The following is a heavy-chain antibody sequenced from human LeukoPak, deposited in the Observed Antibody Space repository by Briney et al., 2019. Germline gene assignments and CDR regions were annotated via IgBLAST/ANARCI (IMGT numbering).Heavy chain of an antibody. CDR2: INSDGSST. V-gene: IGHV3-74*01. J-gene: IGHJ4*02. CDR1: GFTFSSYW. D-gene: IGHD6-19*01. Sequence: GGSLRLSCAASGFTFSSYWMHWVRQAPGKGLVWVSRINSDGSSTSYADSVKGRFTISRDNAKNTLYLQMNSLRAEDTDVYYCARDTGGWYGFDYWGQGTLVTVSS. CDR3: ARDTGGWYGFDY.